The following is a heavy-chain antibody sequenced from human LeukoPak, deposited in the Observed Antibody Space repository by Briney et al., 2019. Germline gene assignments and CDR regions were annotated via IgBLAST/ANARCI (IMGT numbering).Heavy chain of an antibody. J-gene: IGHJ4*02. Sequence: PGGSLRLSCAASGFTFSSYGMHWVRQAPGKGLEWVAFIRYDGSNKYYADSVKGRFTISRDNSKNTLYLQMNSLRAEDTAVYYCAEDHLPVATKTLVDYWGQGTLVTVSS. CDR3: AEDHLPVATKTLVDY. D-gene: IGHD5-12*01. CDR2: IRYDGSNK. CDR1: GFTFSSYG. V-gene: IGHV3-30*02.